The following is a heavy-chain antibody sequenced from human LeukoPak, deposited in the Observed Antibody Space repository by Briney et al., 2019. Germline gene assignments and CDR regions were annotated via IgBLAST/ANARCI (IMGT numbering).Heavy chain of an antibody. Sequence: PGGSLRLSCAASGFTFSSYWMSWVRQAPGKGLEWVANIKQDGSERYYVDSVKGRFTISRDNAKISLYLQMNSLRAEDTAVYYCARDRGVGASKGVAWFEPWGQGTLVTVSS. CDR3: ARDRGVGASKGVAWFEP. J-gene: IGHJ5*02. CDR1: GFTFSSYW. V-gene: IGHV3-7*01. CDR2: IKQDGSER. D-gene: IGHD1-26*01.